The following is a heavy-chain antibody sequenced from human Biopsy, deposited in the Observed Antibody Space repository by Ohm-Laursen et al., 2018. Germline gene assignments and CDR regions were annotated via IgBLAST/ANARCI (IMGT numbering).Heavy chain of an antibody. D-gene: IGHD3-22*01. V-gene: IGHV1-2*02. Sequence: ASVKVSCKASGYTFTGYHGHWVRQAPGQGLEWLGWINPTSGDTNYAQSFHGRVTMTRDTSINTAYLDLSGLRSDDTAVYYCARADYYYDSSGYSSPRGGPDYWGQGTLVIVSS. CDR3: ARADYYYDSSGYSSPRGGPDY. CDR2: INPTSGDT. J-gene: IGHJ4*02. CDR1: GYTFTGYH.